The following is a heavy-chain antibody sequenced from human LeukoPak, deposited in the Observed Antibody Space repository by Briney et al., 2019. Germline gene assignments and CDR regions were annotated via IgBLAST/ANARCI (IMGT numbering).Heavy chain of an antibody. CDR3: ATPRPGTVADYFDY. J-gene: IGHJ4*02. Sequence: KPSETLSLTCTVSGGSISSYYWSWIRQPPGKGLEWIGYIYYSGSTNYNPSLKSRVTISVDTSKNQFSLKLSSVTAADTAVYYCATPRPGTVADYFDYWGQGTLVTVSS. V-gene: IGHV4-59*01. CDR1: GGSISSYY. CDR2: IYYSGST. D-gene: IGHD3-10*01.